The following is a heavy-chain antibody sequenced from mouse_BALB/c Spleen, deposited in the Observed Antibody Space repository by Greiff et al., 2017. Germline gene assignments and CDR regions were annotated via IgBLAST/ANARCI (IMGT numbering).Heavy chain of an antibody. CDR1: GYSITSGYY. V-gene: IGHV3-6*02. J-gene: IGHJ4*01. CDR2: ISYDGSN. Sequence: EVQVVESGPGLVKPSQSLSLTCSVTGYSITSGYYWNWIRQFPGNKLEWMGYISYDGSNNYNPSLKNRITITRDTSKNQFFLKLNSVTTEDTATYYCARDGDYGNYDDALDYWGQGTSVTVSA. CDR3: ARDGDYGNYDDALDY. D-gene: IGHD2-1*01.